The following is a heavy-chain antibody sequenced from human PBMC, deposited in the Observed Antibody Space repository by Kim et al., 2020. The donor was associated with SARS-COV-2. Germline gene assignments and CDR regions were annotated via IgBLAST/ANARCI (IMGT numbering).Heavy chain of an antibody. CDR1: GFTLSSYG. Sequence: GGSLRLSCATSGFTLSSYGLNWVRQAPGKGLEWVSSISSSGTNTHYADSLEGRFTISKDSAENSLYLQMNSLRAEDTAIYYCARGGYPRYWGQGTLVTVSS. V-gene: IGHV3-21*01. CDR3: ARGGYPRY. J-gene: IGHJ4*02. CDR2: ISSSGTNT. D-gene: IGHD6-25*01.